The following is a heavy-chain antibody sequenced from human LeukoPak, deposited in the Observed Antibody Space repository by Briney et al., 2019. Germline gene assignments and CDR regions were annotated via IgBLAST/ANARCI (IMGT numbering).Heavy chain of an antibody. J-gene: IGHJ6*02. D-gene: IGHD3-3*01. CDR3: ARVHTILGVGPSYHGMDV. Sequence: GGSLRLSCAASGFTFSSYPMHWVRQAPGKGLGWVAVISYDGINKYYADSVKGRITISRDNSKNTLYLQMNNLRAEDTAVYYCARVHTILGVGPSYHGMDVWGQGTTVTVSS. CDR1: GFTFSSYP. CDR2: ISYDGINK. V-gene: IGHV3-30-3*01.